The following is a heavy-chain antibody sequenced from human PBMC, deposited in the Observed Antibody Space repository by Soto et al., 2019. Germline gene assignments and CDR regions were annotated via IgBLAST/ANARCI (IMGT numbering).Heavy chain of an antibody. CDR3: ARSSTEYSSSYNWFDP. J-gene: IGHJ5*02. CDR2: IIPIFDTT. Sequence: SVKVSCKASGGTFSSYAISWVRQAPGQGLEWMGGIIPIFDTTNYAQKFQGRITITADESTSTAYMELNSLTSEDTAVYYCARSSTEYSSSYNWFDPWGQGTLVTVSS. D-gene: IGHD6-6*01. V-gene: IGHV1-69*13. CDR1: GGTFSSYA.